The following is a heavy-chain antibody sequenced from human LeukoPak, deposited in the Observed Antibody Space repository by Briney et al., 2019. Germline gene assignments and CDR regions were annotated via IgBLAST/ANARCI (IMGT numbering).Heavy chain of an antibody. V-gene: IGHV4-30-2*01. Sequence: SETLSLTCAVSGGSISSGGYSWSWIRQPPGKGLEWIGYIYHSGSTYYNPSLKSRVTISVDRSKNQCSLKLSSVTAADTAVYYCARAYRPYIVAPCDIWGQGTMVTVSS. CDR3: ARAYRPYIVAPCDI. J-gene: IGHJ3*02. CDR1: GGSISSGGYS. D-gene: IGHD5-12*01. CDR2: IYHSGST.